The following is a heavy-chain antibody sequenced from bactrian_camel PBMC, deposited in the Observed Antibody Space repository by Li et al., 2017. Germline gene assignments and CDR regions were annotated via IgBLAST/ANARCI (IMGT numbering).Heavy chain of an antibody. CDR3: AAGGALFDGVSYCGWRAFRY. CDR1: GLSFSSYT. J-gene: IGHJ6*01. D-gene: IGHD3*01. Sequence: DVQLVESGGGSVQAGENLTLSCTASGLSFSSYTMSWVRQAPGKGLEWISSMNSGGGSNYRDSVKGRFTISRDNAKNTLYLQLNSLKIEDTAMYYCAAGGALFDGVSYCGWRAFRYWGQGTQVTVS. V-gene: IGHV3S31*01. CDR2: MNSGGGS.